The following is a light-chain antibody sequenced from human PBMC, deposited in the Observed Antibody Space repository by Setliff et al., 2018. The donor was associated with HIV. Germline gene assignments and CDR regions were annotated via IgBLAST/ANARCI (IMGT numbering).Light chain of an antibody. Sequence: QSVLTQPASVSGSPGQSITISCTGTSRDVGGYNYVSWYQQHPGKAPKLIIYEVRNRPSGVSNRCSGSKSGNTASLTISGLQTDDEADYYCSSYAITNTLPFGTGTKVTVL. CDR2: EVR. CDR1: SRDVGGYNY. CDR3: SSYAITNTLP. J-gene: IGLJ1*01. V-gene: IGLV2-14*01.